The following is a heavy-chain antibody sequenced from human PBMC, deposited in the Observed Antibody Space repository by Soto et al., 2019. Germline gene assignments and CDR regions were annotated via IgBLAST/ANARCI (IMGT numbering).Heavy chain of an antibody. CDR1: GFTISSYS. CDR2: IRYNGSNK. CDR3: ARDSTGGYSSSPPDY. Sequence: WGSLRLSCAASGFTISSYSMNWVRQAPGKGLEWVAVIRYNGSNKYYADSVKGRFTISRDNSKNTLYLQMNSLRAEDTAVYYCARDSTGGYSSSPPDYWGQGTLVTVSS. J-gene: IGHJ4*02. D-gene: IGHD6-6*01. V-gene: IGHV3-33*08.